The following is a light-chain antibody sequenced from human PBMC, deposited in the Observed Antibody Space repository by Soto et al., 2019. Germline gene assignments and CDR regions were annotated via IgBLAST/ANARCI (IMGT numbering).Light chain of an antibody. CDR2: GAS. Sequence: EIVLTQSPGTLSLSPGERATLSCRASQSVSSSYLAWYQQKPGQAPRLLIYGASSRATGIPDRFSGSGSGKDLTITISRLEPEDFAVYYCQQYGSSLFTFGPGTEVDIK. CDR1: QSVSSSY. V-gene: IGKV3-20*01. CDR3: QQYGSSLFT. J-gene: IGKJ3*01.